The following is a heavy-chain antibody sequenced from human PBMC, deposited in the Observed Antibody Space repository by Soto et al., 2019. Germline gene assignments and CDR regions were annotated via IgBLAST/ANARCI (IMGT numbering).Heavy chain of an antibody. D-gene: IGHD2-15*01. CDR3: ASEFCSGGNCYTYYFDP. J-gene: IGHJ5*02. CDR2: INTDGTNT. V-gene: IGHV3-74*01. Sequence: GGSLRLSCAASGFTFNRNWMHWVRHTRGKGLVWFSHINTDGTNTNYADSVKGRFTISRDNAKSTLFLQMNSLRDEDTAVYYCASEFCSGGNCYTYYFDPWGQGIPVTVSS. CDR1: GFTFNRNW.